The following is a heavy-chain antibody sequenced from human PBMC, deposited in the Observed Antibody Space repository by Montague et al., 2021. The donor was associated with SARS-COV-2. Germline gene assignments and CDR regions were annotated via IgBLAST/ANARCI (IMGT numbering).Heavy chain of an antibody. CDR3: ARPHSGSYFSAFDI. J-gene: IGHJ3*02. CDR1: GFTFSSYA. V-gene: IGHV3-30*04. Sequence: SLRLSWAASGFTFSSYAMHWVRQAPGKGLEWVAVISYDGSNKYYADSVKGRFTISRDNPKNTLYLQMNSLRAEDTAVYYCARPHSGSYFSAFDIWGQGTMVTVSS. CDR2: ISYDGSNK. D-gene: IGHD1-26*01.